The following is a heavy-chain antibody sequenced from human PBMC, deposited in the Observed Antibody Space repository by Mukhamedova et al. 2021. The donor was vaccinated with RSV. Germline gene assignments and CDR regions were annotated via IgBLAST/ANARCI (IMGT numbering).Heavy chain of an antibody. J-gene: IGHJ6*03. Sequence: GGIIPIFGTANYAQKFRGRVTITADESTSTAYMELSSLRSEDTAVYYCARAPGQQLKGYYYYMDVWGKGPTVTVSS. CDR2: IIPIFGTA. D-gene: IGHD6-13*01. CDR3: ARAPGQQLKGYYYYMDV. V-gene: IGHV1-69*01.